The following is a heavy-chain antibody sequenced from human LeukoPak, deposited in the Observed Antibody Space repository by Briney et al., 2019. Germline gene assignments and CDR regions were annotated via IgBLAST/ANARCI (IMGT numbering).Heavy chain of an antibody. CDR2: INSDGGST. D-gene: IGHD3-22*01. CDR1: GFTFSNYW. CDR3: ARDYYYDSSGLDY. Sequence: GGSLRLSCAASGFTFSNYWMHWVRQVPGKGLVWVSRINSDGGSTSYADSVKGRFTISRDNAKNTLYLQMNSLRAEDTAVYYCARDYYYDSSGLDYWGQGTLVTVSS. J-gene: IGHJ4*02. V-gene: IGHV3-74*01.